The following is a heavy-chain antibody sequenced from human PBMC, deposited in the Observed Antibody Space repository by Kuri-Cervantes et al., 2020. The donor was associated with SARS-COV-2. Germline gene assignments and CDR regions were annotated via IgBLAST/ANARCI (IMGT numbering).Heavy chain of an antibody. CDR1: GGSISSGSYY. CDR2: IYTSGST. CDR3: ARVPATGPVAGGFDS. J-gene: IGHJ4*02. Sequence: SETLSLTCTVSGGSISSGSYYWSWIRQPAGKGLEWIGHIYTSGSTNYNPSLKSRVTISAVTSKNQFSLKVNSVTAADTAMYYCARVPATGPVAGGFDSWGLGTLVTVSS. V-gene: IGHV4-61*09. D-gene: IGHD2-21*01.